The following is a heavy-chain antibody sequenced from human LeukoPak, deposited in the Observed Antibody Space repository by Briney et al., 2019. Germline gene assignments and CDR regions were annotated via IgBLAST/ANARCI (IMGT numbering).Heavy chain of an antibody. V-gene: IGHV3-33*01. D-gene: IGHD4-17*01. J-gene: IGHJ3*02. CDR1: GFTFNHFA. CDR3: ARDQGTVTTIRGVDI. Sequence: QPGGSLRLSCAASGFTFNHFAIHWVRQAPGKGLEWVAIIWYDGSNKYYADSVKGRFTISRDNSKNTLYLQMNGLRAEDTAVYYCARDQGTVTTIRGVDIWGQGTMVTVSS. CDR2: IWYDGSNK.